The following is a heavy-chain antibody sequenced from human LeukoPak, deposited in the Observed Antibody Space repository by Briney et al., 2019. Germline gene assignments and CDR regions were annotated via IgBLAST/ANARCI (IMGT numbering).Heavy chain of an antibody. Sequence: ASVKVSCKASGYTFTSYGIRWVRQAPGQGLEWMGWISVYNGNTNYAQKLQGRVTMTTDTSTSTAYMELRSLRSDDTAVYYCARDSGSYGDFDYWGQGTLVTVSS. D-gene: IGHD1-26*01. CDR3: ARDSGSYGDFDY. V-gene: IGHV1-18*01. CDR1: GYTFTSYG. CDR2: ISVYNGNT. J-gene: IGHJ4*02.